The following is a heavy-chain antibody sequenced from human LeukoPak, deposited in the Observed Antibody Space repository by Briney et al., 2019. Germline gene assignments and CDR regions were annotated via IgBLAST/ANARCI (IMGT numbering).Heavy chain of an antibody. Sequence: GGSLRLSCAASGFSLSDYGIHWVRQAPGKGLVWVSHIHNDGTTTTYAASVKGRFTISRDNRKNTLYLQMNSMRAEDTAVYFCAKRGVVIRVILVGLHKEAYYFDSWGQGALVTVSS. CDR3: AKRGVVIRVILVGLHKEAYYFDS. D-gene: IGHD3-22*01. J-gene: IGHJ4*02. CDR2: IHNDGTTT. V-gene: IGHV3-74*03. CDR1: GFSLSDYG.